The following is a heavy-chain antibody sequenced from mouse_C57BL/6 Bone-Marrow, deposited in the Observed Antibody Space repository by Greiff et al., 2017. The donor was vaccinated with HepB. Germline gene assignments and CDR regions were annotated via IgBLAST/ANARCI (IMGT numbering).Heavy chain of an antibody. V-gene: IGHV1-82*01. CDR1: GYAFSSSW. J-gene: IGHJ1*03. CDR3: ARRGYFDV. CDR2: IYPGDGDT. Sequence: QVQLKESGPELVKPGASVKISCKASGYAFSSSWMNWVKQRPGKGLEWIGRIYPGDGDTNYNGKFKGKATLTADKSSSTAYMQLSSLTSEDSAVYFCARRGYFDVWGTGTTVTVS.